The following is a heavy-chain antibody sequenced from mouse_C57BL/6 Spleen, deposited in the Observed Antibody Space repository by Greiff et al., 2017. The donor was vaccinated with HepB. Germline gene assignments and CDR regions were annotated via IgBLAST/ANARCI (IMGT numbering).Heavy chain of an antibody. D-gene: IGHD2-10*02. CDR1: GFTFSSYA. J-gene: IGHJ4*01. CDR2: ISDGGSYT. CDR3: ARVIPPRDYYAMDY. V-gene: IGHV5-4*01. Sequence: EVQLVESGGGLVKPGGSLKLSCAASGFTFSSYAMSWVRQTPEKRLEWVATISDGGSYTYYPDNVKGRFTISRDTAKNNLYLQMSHLKSEDTAMYYCARVIPPRDYYAMDYWGQGTSVTVSS.